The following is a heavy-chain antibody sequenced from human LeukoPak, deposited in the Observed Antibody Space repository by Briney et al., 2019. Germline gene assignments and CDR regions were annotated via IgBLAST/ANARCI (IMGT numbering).Heavy chain of an antibody. D-gene: IGHD2-15*01. CDR2: ISSSGSTI. J-gene: IGHJ6*02. CDR3: ARDPVVAGLLPYYYYGMDV. Sequence: PGGSLRLSCAASGFTFSSYEMNWVRQAPGKGLEWVSYISSSGSTIYYADSVKGRFTISRDNAKNSLYLQMNSLRAEDTAVYYCARDPVVAGLLPYYYYGMDVWGQGTTVTVSS. V-gene: IGHV3-48*03. CDR1: GFTFSSYE.